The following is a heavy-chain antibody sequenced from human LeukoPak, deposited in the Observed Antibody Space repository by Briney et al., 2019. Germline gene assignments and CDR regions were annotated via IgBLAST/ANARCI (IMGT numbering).Heavy chain of an antibody. V-gene: IGHV4-4*07. CDR2: IYTSGST. CDR3: ARDGKRDYYDSSGYYYVASAFDI. Sequence: SETLSLACTVSGGSISSYYWSWIRQPAGKGLEWIGRIYTSGSTNYNPSLKSRVTMSVDTSKNQFSLKLSSVTAADTAVYYCARDGKRDYYDSSGYYYVASAFDIWGQGTMVTVSS. J-gene: IGHJ3*02. D-gene: IGHD3-22*01. CDR1: GGSISSYY.